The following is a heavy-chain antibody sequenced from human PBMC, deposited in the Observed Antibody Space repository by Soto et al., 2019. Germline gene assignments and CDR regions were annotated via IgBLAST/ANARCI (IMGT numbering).Heavy chain of an antibody. CDR1: GFTFDDYA. CDR3: SKDNPMDTQFFDS. Sequence: EVQLVESGGGLVQPGRSLRLSCAASGFTFDDYAMHWVRQAPGKGLEWVSGISWNSGSIGYADSVKGRFTISRDNAKNSLYLQMNSLSAEDTALYYCSKDNPMDTQFFDSWGQGTLVTVSS. CDR2: ISWNSGSI. D-gene: IGHD2-8*01. J-gene: IGHJ4*02. V-gene: IGHV3-9*01.